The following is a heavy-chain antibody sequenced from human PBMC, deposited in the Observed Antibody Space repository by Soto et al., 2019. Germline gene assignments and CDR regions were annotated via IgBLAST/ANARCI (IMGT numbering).Heavy chain of an antibody. D-gene: IGHD2-15*01. CDR3: ARGGYCSGGSCYMDV. CDR2: IGTAGDT. J-gene: IGHJ6*02. V-gene: IGHV3-13*01. CDR1: GFTFSSYD. Sequence: GGSLRLSCAASGFTFSSYDMHWVRQATGKGLEWVSAIGTAGDTYYPGSVKGRFTISRENAKNSLYLQMNSLRAEDTAVYYCARGGYCSGGSCYMDVWGQGTTVTVSS.